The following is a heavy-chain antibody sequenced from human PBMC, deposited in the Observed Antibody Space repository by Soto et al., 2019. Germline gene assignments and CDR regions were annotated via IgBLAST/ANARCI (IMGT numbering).Heavy chain of an antibody. V-gene: IGHV3-23*01. J-gene: IGHJ4*02. CDR1: GFTFSSYA. Sequence: EVQLLESGGGLVQPGGSLRLSCEASGFTFSSYAMSWVRQAPGKGLEWVSAISGSGGSTYYADSVKGRFTISRDNSKNTLYLQMNSLRAEDTAVYYCAKGVDFWSGLPDYWGQGTLVTVSS. CDR2: ISGSGGST. CDR3: AKGVDFWSGLPDY. D-gene: IGHD3-3*01.